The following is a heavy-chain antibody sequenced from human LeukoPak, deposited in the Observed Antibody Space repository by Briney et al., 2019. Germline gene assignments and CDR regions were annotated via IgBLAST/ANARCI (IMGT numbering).Heavy chain of an antibody. J-gene: IGHJ4*02. CDR1: GGSFSGYY. D-gene: IGHD4-17*01. CDR2: INHSGST. CDR3: ARSDYGDYCGGNYY. Sequence: SETLSLTCAVYGGSFSGYYWSWIRQPPGKGLEWIGEINHSGSTNYNPSLKSRVTISVDTSKNQFSLKLGSVTAADTAVYYCARSDYGDYCGGNYYWGQGTLVTVSS. V-gene: IGHV4-34*01.